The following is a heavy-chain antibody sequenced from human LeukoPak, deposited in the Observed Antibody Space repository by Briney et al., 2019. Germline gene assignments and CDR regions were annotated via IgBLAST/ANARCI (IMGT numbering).Heavy chain of an antibody. D-gene: IGHD6-19*01. CDR3: ASPRRWLVHRPPSDY. CDR1: GFTFSSYA. Sequence: GRSLRLSCAASGFTFSSYAMHWVRQAPGKGLEWVADISYDGSNKYYVDSVKGRFTISRDNSKNTLYLQMNSLRAEDTAVYYFASPRRWLVHRPPSDYWGQGTLVTVSS. V-gene: IGHV3-30-3*01. J-gene: IGHJ4*02. CDR2: ISYDGSNK.